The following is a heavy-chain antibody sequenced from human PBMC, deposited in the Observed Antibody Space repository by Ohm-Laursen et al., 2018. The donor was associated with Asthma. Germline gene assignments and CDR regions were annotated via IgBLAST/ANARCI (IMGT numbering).Heavy chain of an antibody. CDR3: ARGYYYDSSGYYYYYYGMDV. V-gene: IGHV4-30-4*01. Sequence: SETLSLTCTVSGGSISSGDYYWSWIRQPPGKGLEWIGYIYYSGSTYYNPSLKSRVTISVDTSKNQFSLKLSSVTAADTAVYYCARGYYYDSSGYYYYYYGMDVWGQGTTVTVSS. D-gene: IGHD3-22*01. CDR1: GGSISSGDYY. J-gene: IGHJ6*02. CDR2: IYYSGST.